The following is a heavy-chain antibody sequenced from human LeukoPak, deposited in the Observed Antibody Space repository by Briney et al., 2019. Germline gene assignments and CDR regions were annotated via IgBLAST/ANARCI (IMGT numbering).Heavy chain of an antibody. CDR2: ISSSGSTI. CDR1: GFTFSDYY. J-gene: IGHJ6*03. CDR3: ARLGYCSSTSCYLLYYYYYMDV. D-gene: IGHD2-2*01. Sequence: PGGSLRLSCAASGFTFSDYYMSWIRQAPGKGLEWVSYISSSGSTIYYADSVKGRFTISRDNAKNSLYLQMNGLRAEDTAVYYCARLGYCSSTSCYLLYYYYYMDVWGKGTTVTVSS. V-gene: IGHV3-11*04.